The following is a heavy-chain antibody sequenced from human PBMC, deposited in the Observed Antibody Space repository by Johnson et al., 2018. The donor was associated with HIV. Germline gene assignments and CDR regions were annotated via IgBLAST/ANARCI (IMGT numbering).Heavy chain of an antibody. CDR1: GFPVSRNY. Sequence: QVQLVESGGGLIQPGGSLRLSCAASGFPVSRNYMTWVRQAPGKGLEWVAVISYDGSNKYYADSVKGRFTISRDNSKNTLFLQMNSLRAEDTAVYYCARDPYTSAGNPFDIWGQGTRVTVS. CDR2: ISYDGSNK. J-gene: IGHJ3*02. CDR3: ARDPYTSAGNPFDI. D-gene: IGHD3-10*01. V-gene: IGHV3-30-3*01.